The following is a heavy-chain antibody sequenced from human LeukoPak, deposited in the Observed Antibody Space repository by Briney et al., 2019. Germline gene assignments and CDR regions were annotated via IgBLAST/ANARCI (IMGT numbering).Heavy chain of an antibody. CDR3: AKARTYYYGSGSYGPFDY. Sequence: SVKVSCKASGGTFSSYSISGVRQAPGQGLERMGGPIPILGTANYAQKFQGRVTITTAESTSTAYMELSSLRSEDTAVYYCAKARTYYYGSGSYGPFDYWGQGTLVTVSS. D-gene: IGHD3-10*01. J-gene: IGHJ4*02. CDR1: GGTFSSYS. V-gene: IGHV1-69*16. CDR2: PIPILGTA.